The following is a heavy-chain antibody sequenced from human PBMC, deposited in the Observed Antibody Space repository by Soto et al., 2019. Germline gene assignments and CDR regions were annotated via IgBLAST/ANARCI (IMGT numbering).Heavy chain of an antibody. V-gene: IGHV3-7*01. CDR1: GFTFGIHW. D-gene: IGHD2-21*01. CDR3: ATSMRHTLDP. Sequence: EVQVVESGGGLVQPGGSLRLSCEASGFTFGIHWMTWVRQVPGKGLEWVANINQDGSDKYYVDSVKGRFIISRDNAKDSLYLQMNSVRVEDTALYYCATSMRHTLDPWGQGTLVTVS. CDR2: INQDGSDK. J-gene: IGHJ5*02.